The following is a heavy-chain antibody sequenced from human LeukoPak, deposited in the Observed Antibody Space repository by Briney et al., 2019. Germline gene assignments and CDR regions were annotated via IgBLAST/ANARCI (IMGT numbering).Heavy chain of an antibody. Sequence: TGGSLRLSCAASGLTFSSYWMHWVRQRPGKGLVWVSRIHLDGRTTNYADSVKGRFTISRDNAKNTLSLEMNSLRPEDTAVYYCARGGSPSDYWGQGTLVSVSS. V-gene: IGHV3-74*01. D-gene: IGHD3-16*01. CDR1: GLTFSSYW. CDR2: IHLDGRTT. CDR3: ARGGSPSDY. J-gene: IGHJ4*02.